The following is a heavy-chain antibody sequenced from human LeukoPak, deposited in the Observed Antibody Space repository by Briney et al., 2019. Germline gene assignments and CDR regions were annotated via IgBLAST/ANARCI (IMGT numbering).Heavy chain of an antibody. CDR1: GGSISSGDYY. V-gene: IGHV4-30-4*08. CDR2: IYYSGST. D-gene: IGHD1-26*01. Sequence: SETLSLTCTVSGGSISSGDYYWSWIRQPPGKGLEWIGYIYYSGSTYYNPSLKSRVTISVDTSKNQFSLKLSSVTAADTAVYYCARDLNGSYGRWLDPWGQGTLVTVSS. CDR3: ARDLNGSYGRWLDP. J-gene: IGHJ5*02.